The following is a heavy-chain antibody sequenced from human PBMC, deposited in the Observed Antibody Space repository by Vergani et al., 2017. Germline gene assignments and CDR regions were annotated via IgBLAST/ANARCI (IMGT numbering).Heavy chain of an antibody. CDR2: IYYSGST. J-gene: IGHJ4*02. CDR3: ARGNWNKKVFDY. D-gene: IGHD1/OR15-1a*01. V-gene: IGHV4-59*01. Sequence: QVQLQESGPGLVKPSETLSLTCTVSGGSISSYYWSWIRQPPGKGLEWIGYIYYSGSTNYNPSRKSRVTISVDTSKNQFSLKLSAVTAADTAVYYCARGNWNKKVFDYWGQGTLVTVSS. CDR1: GGSISSYY.